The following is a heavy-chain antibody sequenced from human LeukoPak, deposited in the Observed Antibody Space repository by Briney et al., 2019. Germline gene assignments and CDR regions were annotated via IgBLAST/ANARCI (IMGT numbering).Heavy chain of an antibody. CDR2: IIPIFGTA. V-gene: IGHV1-69*13. Sequence: SVKVSCKASGGTFSSYAISWVRQAPGQGLEWMGGIIPIFGTANYAQKFQGRVTITADESTSTAYMELSSLRSDDTAVYYCARDAFRMITFGGVIVTPVDPWGQGTLVTVSS. D-gene: IGHD3-16*02. J-gene: IGHJ5*02. CDR3: ARDAFRMITFGGVIVTPVDP. CDR1: GGTFSSYA.